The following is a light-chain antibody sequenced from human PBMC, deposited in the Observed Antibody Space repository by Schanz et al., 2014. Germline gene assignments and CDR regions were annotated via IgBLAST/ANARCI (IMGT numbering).Light chain of an antibody. Sequence: QSVLTQPPSASGTPGQRVTISCSGTTSNIGSNTVNWCQQLPGTAPKLLIYTDNQRPSGVPDRFSGSKSGTSGSLAITGLQAEDEADYYCQSYDSSLSGAYVFGSGTKLTVL. CDR3: QSYDSSLSGAYV. CDR2: TDN. V-gene: IGLV1-44*01. CDR1: TSNIGSNT. J-gene: IGLJ1*01.